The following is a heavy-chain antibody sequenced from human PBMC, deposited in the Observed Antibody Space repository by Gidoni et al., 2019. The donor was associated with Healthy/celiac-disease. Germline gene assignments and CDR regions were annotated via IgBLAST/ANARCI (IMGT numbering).Heavy chain of an antibody. D-gene: IGHD2-21*02. CDR2: IYHSGST. Sequence: QVQLQESGPGLVKPSETLSLTCTVSGYSISSGYYWGWIRQPPGKGLEWIGSIYHSGSTYYNPSLKSRVTISVDTSKNQFSLKLSSVTAADTAVYYCARGHIVVVTAIGPRGYNWFDPWGQGTLVTVSS. J-gene: IGHJ5*02. V-gene: IGHV4-38-2*02. CDR1: GYSISSGYY. CDR3: ARGHIVVVTAIGPRGYNWFDP.